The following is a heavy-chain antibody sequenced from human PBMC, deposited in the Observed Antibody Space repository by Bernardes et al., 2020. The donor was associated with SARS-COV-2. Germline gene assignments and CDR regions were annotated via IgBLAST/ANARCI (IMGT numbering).Heavy chain of an antibody. CDR3: TTELQYDNLY. Sequence: GGSLRLSCVTSGLAFTNTDMAWVHQAPGRGLEWVSTISAIRNTHYADPVMGRFTISRDDVNNALYLQMNNLRVEDTATYYCTTELQYDNLYWGQGALVTVSS. CDR1: GLAFTNTD. CDR2: ISAIRNT. J-gene: IGHJ4*02. V-gene: IGHV3-23*01. D-gene: IGHD3-22*01.